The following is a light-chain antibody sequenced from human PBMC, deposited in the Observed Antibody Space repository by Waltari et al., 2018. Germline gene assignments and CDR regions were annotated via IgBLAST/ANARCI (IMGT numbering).Light chain of an antibody. V-gene: IGLV2-14*03. CDR1: SSDVGGYNY. Sequence: SVSGSPGQSITISCTGTSSDVGGYNYVSWYQQHQGKPPKLMIYDVSNRPSGVSNRFSGSKSGNTASLTISGLQAEEEADYYCSSYTSSSTLVVFGGGTKLTVL. J-gene: IGLJ2*01. CDR2: DVS. CDR3: SSYTSSSTLVV.